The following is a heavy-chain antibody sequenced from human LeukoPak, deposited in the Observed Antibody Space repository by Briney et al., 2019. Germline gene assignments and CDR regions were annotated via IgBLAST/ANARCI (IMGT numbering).Heavy chain of an antibody. Sequence: SETLSLTCAVYGGSFSGYYWSWIRQPPGKGLEWIGEINHSGSTNYNPSLKSRVTISVDTSKNQFSLKLSSVTAADTAVYYCARAKYDSGRHFDYWGQGTLVTVSS. J-gene: IGHJ4*02. CDR1: GGSFSGYY. CDR3: ARAKYDSGRHFDY. V-gene: IGHV4-34*01. CDR2: INHSGST. D-gene: IGHD3-10*01.